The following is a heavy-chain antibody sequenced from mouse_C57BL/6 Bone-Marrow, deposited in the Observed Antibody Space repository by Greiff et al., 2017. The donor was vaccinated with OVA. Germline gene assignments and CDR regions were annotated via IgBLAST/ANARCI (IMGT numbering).Heavy chain of an antibody. D-gene: IGHD1-2*01. CDR3: ITTRKVAY. J-gene: IGHJ3*01. Sequence: FPLQPSWPLLALPGASVPLSFTPSGYPFPSSWLHWVKQRPGQGLECIGALYPGNSDTSYNQKFKGKAKLTAVTSASTAYMELSSLTNEDSAVYYCITTRKVAYWGQGTLVTVSA. CDR2: LYPGNSDT. CDR1: GYPFPSSW. V-gene: IGHV1-5*01.